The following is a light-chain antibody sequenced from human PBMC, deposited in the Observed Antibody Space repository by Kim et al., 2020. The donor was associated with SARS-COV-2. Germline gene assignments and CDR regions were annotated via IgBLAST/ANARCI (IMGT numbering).Light chain of an antibody. V-gene: IGLV3-25*03. J-gene: IGLJ3*02. CDR3: QSPDSSATYRV. CDR1: ALPNQY. CDR2: KDT. Sequence: PGKTARSTCSGDALPNQYSYWYQQKPGQAPVLVIYKDTERPSGIPARFSGSSSGTTVTLTISGVQAEDEADYYCQSPDSSATYRVFGGGTQLTVL.